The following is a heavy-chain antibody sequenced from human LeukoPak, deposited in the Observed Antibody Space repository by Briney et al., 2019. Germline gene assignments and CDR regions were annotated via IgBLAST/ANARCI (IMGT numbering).Heavy chain of an antibody. V-gene: IGHV3-23*01. Sequence: GGSLRLSCAASGFTFSSYGMHWVRQAPGKGLEWVSAIGDSGGSTYYADSVKGRFTVSRDNSKNTLYLQMNSLRAEDTAVYYCAKGRYYFDYWGQGTLVTVSS. CDR2: IGDSGGST. CDR3: AKGRYYFDY. J-gene: IGHJ4*02. CDR1: GFTFSSYG.